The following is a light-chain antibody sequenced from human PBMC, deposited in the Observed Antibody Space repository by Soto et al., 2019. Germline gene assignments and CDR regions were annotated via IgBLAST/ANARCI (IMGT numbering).Light chain of an antibody. Sequence: EIEMTQSPATLSLAPGERVTLSCRASESVSTNLAWYQQKAGQAPRLLIYGASTRATGIPARFSGSGSGTEFTLTISRLEPEDSAVYYCQQYGSSPPITFGQGTRLEIK. CDR3: QQYGSSPPIT. CDR2: GAS. V-gene: IGKV3-15*01. J-gene: IGKJ5*01. CDR1: ESVSTN.